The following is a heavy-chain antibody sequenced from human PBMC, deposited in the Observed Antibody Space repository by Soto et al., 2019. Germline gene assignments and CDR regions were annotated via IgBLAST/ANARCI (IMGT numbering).Heavy chain of an antibody. CDR3: ARKGWFGEERAGYGMDV. CDR2: IYYSGST. D-gene: IGHD3-10*01. J-gene: IGHJ6*04. Sequence: PSEPLSLTCTVSGGSISSSSYYWGWIRQPPGKGLEWIGSIYYSGSTYYNPSLKSRVTISVDTSKNKFSLKLRSVTDADTAVYYCARKGWFGEERAGYGMDVWAKGTTVTVCS. V-gene: IGHV4-39*01. CDR1: GGSISSSSYY.